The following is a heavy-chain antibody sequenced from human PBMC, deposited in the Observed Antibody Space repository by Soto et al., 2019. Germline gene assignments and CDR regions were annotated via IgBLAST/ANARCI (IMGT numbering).Heavy chain of an antibody. V-gene: IGHV3-7*03. D-gene: IGHD6-13*01. CDR1: GFTFSSYW. Sequence: GGSLRLSCAASGFTFSSYWMSWVRQAPGKGLEWVANIKQDGSEKYYVDSVKGRFTISRGNAKNSLYLQMNSLRAEDTAVYYCARVRAILYSSSWYGGNDYWGQGTLVTVSS. J-gene: IGHJ4*02. CDR3: ARVRAILYSSSWYGGNDY. CDR2: IKQDGSEK.